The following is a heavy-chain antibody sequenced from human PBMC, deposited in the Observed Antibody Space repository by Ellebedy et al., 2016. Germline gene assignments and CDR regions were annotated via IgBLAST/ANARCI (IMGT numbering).Heavy chain of an antibody. CDR3: ASETGTTAFDI. J-gene: IGHJ3*02. D-gene: IGHD1-7*01. CDR1: GFTFSSYG. CDR2: IWYDGSNK. Sequence: GESLKISCAASGFTFSSYGMHWVRQAPGKGLEWVAVIWYDGSNKYYADSVKGRFTISRDNSKNTLYLQMNSLRAEDTAVYYCASETGTTAFDIWGQGTMVTVSS. V-gene: IGHV3-33*01.